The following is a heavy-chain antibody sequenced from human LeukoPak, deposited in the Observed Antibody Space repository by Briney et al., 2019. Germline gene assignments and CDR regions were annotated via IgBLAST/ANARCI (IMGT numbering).Heavy chain of an antibody. CDR2: IKEDGSEK. CDR1: GFTFSTYW. D-gene: IGHD3-22*01. J-gene: IGHJ4*02. Sequence: PGGSLRLYCAASGFTFSTYWMSWVRQAPGEGLEWVANIKEDGSEKYYGDSVKGRFTISRDNAKNSLYLQMNSLRAEDTAVYYCARDSSGYQWGQGTLVTVSS. V-gene: IGHV3-7*01. CDR3: ARDSSGYQ.